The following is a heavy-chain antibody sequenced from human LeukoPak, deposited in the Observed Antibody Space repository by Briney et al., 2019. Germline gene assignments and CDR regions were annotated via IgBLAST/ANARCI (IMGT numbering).Heavy chain of an antibody. V-gene: IGHV1-2*02. J-gene: IGHJ4*02. Sequence: GASVKVSCKASGYTFSDFYIHWVRQAPGQGLEYVGWITPKSGDTYSPQRFQGRVTMTRDASISTAYMELSSLRSDATAVYFCARVRLADERAWAYWGQGTLVTVSS. D-gene: IGHD3-3*02. CDR2: ITPKSGDT. CDR1: GYTFSDFY. CDR3: ARVRLADERAWAY.